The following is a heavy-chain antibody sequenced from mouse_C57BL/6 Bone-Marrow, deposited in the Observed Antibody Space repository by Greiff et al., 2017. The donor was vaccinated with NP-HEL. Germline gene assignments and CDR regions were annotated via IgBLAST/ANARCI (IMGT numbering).Heavy chain of an antibody. D-gene: IGHD1-1*01. CDR1: GYTFTSYW. CDR2: IDPNSGGT. CDR3: ATTTVVSYYAMDY. Sequence: VQLQQPGAELVKPGASVKLSCKASGYTFTSYWMHWVKQSPGRGLEWIGRIDPNSGGTKYNEKFKSKATLTVDKPSSTAYMQLSSLTSEDSAVYYCATTTVVSYYAMDYWGQGTSVTVSS. V-gene: IGHV1-72*01. J-gene: IGHJ4*01.